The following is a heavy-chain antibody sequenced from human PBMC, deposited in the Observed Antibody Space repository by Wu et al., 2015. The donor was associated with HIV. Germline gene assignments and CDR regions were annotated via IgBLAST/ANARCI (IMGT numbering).Heavy chain of an antibody. CDR3: ARELEDPAIMVRAGFDP. D-gene: IGHD3-10*01. Sequence: QVQLVQSGAEVKKPGSSVKVSCKASGGTFSSYAVVWVRQAPGQGLEWLGGIIPMFGSTNYAQKFQGRVTITSDVYRNIVYMEMSSLRSEDTAIYYCARELEDPAIMVRAGFDPWGQGTLVTVSS. J-gene: IGHJ5*02. CDR1: GGTFSSYA. V-gene: IGHV1-69*05. CDR2: IIPMFGST.